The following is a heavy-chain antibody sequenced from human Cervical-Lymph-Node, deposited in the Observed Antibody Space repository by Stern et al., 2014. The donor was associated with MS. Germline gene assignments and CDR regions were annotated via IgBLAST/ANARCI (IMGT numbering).Heavy chain of an antibody. V-gene: IGHV1-18*01. CDR1: GYTFSNNG. CDR2: ISAYNGNR. D-gene: IGHD5-12*01. CDR3: ARDEDIMATGNFDY. J-gene: IGHJ4*02. Sequence: QVQLVQSGAEMKKPGASVKVSCKASGYTFSNNGISRVRQAPGQGLEWMGWISAYNGNRNYAQKVQGRVIMTTDTSTSTAYMELRSLRSDDTAVYYCARDEDIMATGNFDYWGQGTLVTVSS.